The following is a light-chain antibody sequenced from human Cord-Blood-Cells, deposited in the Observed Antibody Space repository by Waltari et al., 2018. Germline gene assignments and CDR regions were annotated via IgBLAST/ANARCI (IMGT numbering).Light chain of an antibody. V-gene: IGKV4-1*01. J-gene: IGKJ1*01. CDR3: QQYYSTPQT. Sequence: DIVMTQSPDSLAVSLGERATINCKSRQSVLYSSKNKNYLAWYQQKPGQPPKLLIYWASTRESGVPDRFSGSESGTDFTLTISSLQAEDVAVYYCQQYYSTPQTFGQVTKVEIK. CDR2: WAS. CDR1: QSVLYSSKNKNY.